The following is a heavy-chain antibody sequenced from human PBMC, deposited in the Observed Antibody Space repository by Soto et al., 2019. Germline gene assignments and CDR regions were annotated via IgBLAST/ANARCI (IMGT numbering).Heavy chain of an antibody. V-gene: IGHV3-23*01. D-gene: IGHD3-10*01. CDR2: ISVSGGST. Sequence: GGSLRLSCAASGVTFSIYAMSLVRQAPGKGLEWVSAISVSGGSTYYADSVKGRFTISRDNSKNTPYLQMNSLRAEETAVYYCEKDLLWFGKRLTSRHRGMDVWGQGTRVPFSS. J-gene: IGHJ6*02. CDR1: GVTFSIYA. CDR3: EKDLLWFGKRLTSRHRGMDV.